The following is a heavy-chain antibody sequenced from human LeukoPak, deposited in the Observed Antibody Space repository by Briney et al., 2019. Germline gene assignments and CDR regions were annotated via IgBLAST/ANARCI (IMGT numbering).Heavy chain of an antibody. V-gene: IGHV3-43*01. D-gene: IGHD1-26*01. CDR1: GFTFDDYT. CDR2: IGWDGGST. J-gene: IGHJ6*02. Sequence: GGSLRLSCAASGFTFDDYTMHWVRQAPGKGLEWVSLIGWDGGSTYYADSVKGRFTISRDNSKNSLYLQMNSLRTEDTALYYCARGVGGSYYYGMDVWGQGTTVTXSS. CDR3: ARGVGGSYYYGMDV.